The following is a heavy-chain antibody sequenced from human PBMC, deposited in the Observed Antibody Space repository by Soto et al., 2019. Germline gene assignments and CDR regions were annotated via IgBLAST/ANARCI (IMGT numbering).Heavy chain of an antibody. Sequence: SETLSLTCTVSGGSITSGDYYWSWIRQPPGKGLEWIGYIYYSGSTYYNPSLKSRVTISVDTSKNQFSLKLSSVTAADTAVYYCARQSRGYSYGLDYWGQGTLVTVSS. CDR3: ARQSRGYSYGLDY. D-gene: IGHD5-18*01. J-gene: IGHJ4*02. V-gene: IGHV4-39*01. CDR1: GGSITSGDYY. CDR2: IYYSGST.